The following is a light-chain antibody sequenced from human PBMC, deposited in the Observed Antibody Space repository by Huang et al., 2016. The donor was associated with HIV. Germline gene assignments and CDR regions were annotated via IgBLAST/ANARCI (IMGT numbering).Light chain of an antibody. Sequence: EIVLTQSPATLSLSPWERATLYCRASPSVSSNLAWYQQKPGQAPMLLIYDTFNSVTDIPERFSGSGSGTDFSLTIFSLEPEDFAVYYCQQRSDWPRTFGQGTKLEI. CDR3: QQRSDWPRT. CDR1: PSVSSN. V-gene: IGKV3-11*01. CDR2: DTF. J-gene: IGKJ2*01.